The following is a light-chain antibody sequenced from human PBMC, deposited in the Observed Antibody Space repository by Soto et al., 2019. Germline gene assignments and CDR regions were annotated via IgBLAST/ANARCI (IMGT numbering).Light chain of an antibody. V-gene: IGLV2-8*01. CDR2: DVS. CDR1: SSDVGGYNY. J-gene: IGLJ1*01. Sequence: QSALTQPPSASGSPGQSVAVSCTGTSSDVGGYNYVSWYQQHPGKAPKLMIYDVSKRPSGVLDRFSGSKSGNTASLTVSGLQAEDEADYYCSSYAGTHIVFGTGTKVTVL. CDR3: SSYAGTHIV.